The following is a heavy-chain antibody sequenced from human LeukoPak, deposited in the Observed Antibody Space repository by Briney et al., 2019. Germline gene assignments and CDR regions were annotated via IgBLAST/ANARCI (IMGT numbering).Heavy chain of an antibody. Sequence: PGGSPRLSCAASGFTFSSYGTHWVRQAPGKGLEWGAVIWYDGSNKYYADSAKGRFTISRDNSKNTLYLQMNSLRTEDTAVYYCAKDQVSGFQTRCSPFDYWGQGTLVTVSS. CDR1: GFTFSSYG. J-gene: IGHJ4*02. V-gene: IGHV3-33*06. D-gene: IGHD2-15*01. CDR3: AKDQVSGFQTRCSPFDY. CDR2: IWYDGSNK.